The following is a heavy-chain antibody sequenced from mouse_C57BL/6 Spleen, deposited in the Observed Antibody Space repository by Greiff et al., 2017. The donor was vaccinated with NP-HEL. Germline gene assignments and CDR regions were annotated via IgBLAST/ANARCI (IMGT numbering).Heavy chain of an antibody. CDR2: IDPENGDT. Sequence: EVQLQQSGAELVRPGASVKLSCTASGFNIKDDYMHWVKQRPEQGLEWIGWIDPENGDTEYATKFQGKATITADTSSNTAYLQLSSLTSEDSAVYYCTGDYSYFDCWGQGTTLTVSS. CDR3: TGDYSYFDC. V-gene: IGHV14-4*01. D-gene: IGHD1-1*01. CDR1: GFNIKDDY. J-gene: IGHJ2*01.